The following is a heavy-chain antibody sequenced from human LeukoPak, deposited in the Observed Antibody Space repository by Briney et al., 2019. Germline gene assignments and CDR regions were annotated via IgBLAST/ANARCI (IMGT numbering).Heavy chain of an antibody. CDR3: ARGGYSYGFFDY. CDR2: ISSSSSYI. J-gene: IGHJ4*02. Sequence: GGSLRLSCAASGFTFSSYSMNWVRQAPGKGLEWVSSISSSSSYIYYADSVKGRFTISRDNAKNSLYLQMNSLRAEDTAVYYCARGGYSYGFFDYWGQGTLVTVSS. CDR1: GFTFSSYS. V-gene: IGHV3-21*01. D-gene: IGHD5-18*01.